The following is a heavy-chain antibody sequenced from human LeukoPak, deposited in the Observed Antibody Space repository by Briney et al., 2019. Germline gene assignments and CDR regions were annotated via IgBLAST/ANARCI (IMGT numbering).Heavy chain of an antibody. V-gene: IGHV4-34*01. CDR3: ARGDKDVVVVAATLDY. Sequence: SETLSLTCAVYGGSFSGYYWSWIRRPPGKGLEWIGEINHSGSTNYNPSLKSRVTISVDTSKNQFSLKLSSVTAADTAVYYCARGDKDVVVVAATLDYWGQGTLVTVSS. D-gene: IGHD2-15*01. J-gene: IGHJ4*02. CDR1: GGSFSGYY. CDR2: INHSGST.